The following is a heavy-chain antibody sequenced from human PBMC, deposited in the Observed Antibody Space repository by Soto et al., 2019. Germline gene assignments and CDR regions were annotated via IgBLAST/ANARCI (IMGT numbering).Heavy chain of an antibody. D-gene: IGHD1-20*01. CDR3: ARSIRGPRRFNGMDV. CDR1: GFSLTSPGMC. V-gene: IGHV2-70*13. CDR2: IERDDDDK. J-gene: IGHJ6*02. Sequence: SGPTLVNPTQTLTLTCTFSGFSLTSPGMCVSWIRQPPGKALEWLALIERDDDDKYYSTSLKTRLTISKDTRKNQVVLTMANMDPADTGTYYCARSIRGPRRFNGMDVWGQGTTVTVSS.